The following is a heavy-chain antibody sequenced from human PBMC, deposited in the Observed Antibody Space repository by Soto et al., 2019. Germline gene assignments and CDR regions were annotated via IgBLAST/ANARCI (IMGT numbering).Heavy chain of an antibody. CDR2: ISGIGGST. J-gene: IGHJ4*02. D-gene: IGHD6-13*01. CDR1: GFTFTDSA. Sequence: LRLSFAASGFTFTDSALSWVRQAPWKGLEWVATISGIGGSTYLADSVKGRLSISRDNSKNTVSLLMNSLRAEDTAVYSCAIGSSGYISSGYYIDYWGRGTLVTISS. V-gene: IGHV3-23*01. CDR3: AIGSSGYISSGYYIDY.